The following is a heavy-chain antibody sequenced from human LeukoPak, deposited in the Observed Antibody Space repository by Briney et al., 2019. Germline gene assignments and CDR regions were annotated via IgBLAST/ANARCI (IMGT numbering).Heavy chain of an antibody. CDR2: ISSSGITI. V-gene: IGHV3-48*03. Sequence: GGSLRLSCAASGFLFSSFEVNWVRQAPGKGLEWVSYISSSGITIYYADSVKGRFTISRDNAKNSLYLQMNSLRAEDTAVYYCAREMGGYPFDYWGQGTLVTVSS. J-gene: IGHJ4*02. CDR3: AREMGGYPFDY. CDR1: GFLFSSFE. D-gene: IGHD5-12*01.